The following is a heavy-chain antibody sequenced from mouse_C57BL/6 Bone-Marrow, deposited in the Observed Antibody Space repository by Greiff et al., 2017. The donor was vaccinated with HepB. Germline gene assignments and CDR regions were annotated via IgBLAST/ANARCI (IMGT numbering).Heavy chain of an antibody. CDR1: GYTFTSYW. CDR3: ARDGSSYVAEVYFDY. V-gene: IGHV1-55*01. CDR2: IYPGSGST. D-gene: IGHD1-1*01. J-gene: IGHJ2*01. Sequence: QVQLQQPGAELVKPGASVKMSCKASGYTFTSYWITWVKQRPGQGLEWIGDIYPGSGSTNYNEKFKSKATLTVDTSSSTAYMQLSSLTSEDSAVYYCARDGSSYVAEVYFDYWGQGTTLTVSS.